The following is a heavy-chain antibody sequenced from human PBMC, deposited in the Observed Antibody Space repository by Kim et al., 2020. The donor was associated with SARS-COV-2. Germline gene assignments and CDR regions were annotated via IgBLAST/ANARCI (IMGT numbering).Heavy chain of an antibody. Sequence: KYYADSVKGRFTISRDNSKNTLYLQMNSRRAEDTAVYYCAKDQRQSFDYWGQGTLVTVSS. CDR3: AKDQRQSFDY. CDR2: K. J-gene: IGHJ4*02. D-gene: IGHD4-4*01. V-gene: IGHV3-30*02.